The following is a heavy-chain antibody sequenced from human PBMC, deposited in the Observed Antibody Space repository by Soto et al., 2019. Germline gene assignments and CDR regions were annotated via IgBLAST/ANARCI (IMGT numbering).Heavy chain of an antibody. V-gene: IGHV3-53*01. CDR1: GFTVSSNY. Sequence: GGSLRLSCAASGFTVSSNYMSWVRQAPGKGLEWVSVIYSGGSTYYADSVKGRFTISRDNSKNTLYLQMNSLRAEDTAVYYCARGWVAGRSAEYFQHWGQGTLVTVSS. D-gene: IGHD6-19*01. CDR2: IYSGGST. J-gene: IGHJ1*01. CDR3: ARGWVAGRSAEYFQH.